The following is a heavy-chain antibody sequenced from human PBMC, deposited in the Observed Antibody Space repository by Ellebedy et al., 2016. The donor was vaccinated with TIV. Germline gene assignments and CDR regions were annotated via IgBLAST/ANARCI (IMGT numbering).Heavy chain of an antibody. Sequence: GESLKISCAASGFTFTSYTMVWVRQAPGKGLEWVSSLSDSGGSTFYADSVKGRFTISRNNAKNSLFLQMNSLRAEDTAVYYCARGIAARAFDVWGQGTMVTVSS. CDR3: ARGIAARAFDV. CDR2: LSDSGGST. CDR1: GFTFTSYT. J-gene: IGHJ3*01. D-gene: IGHD6-6*01. V-gene: IGHV3-21*01.